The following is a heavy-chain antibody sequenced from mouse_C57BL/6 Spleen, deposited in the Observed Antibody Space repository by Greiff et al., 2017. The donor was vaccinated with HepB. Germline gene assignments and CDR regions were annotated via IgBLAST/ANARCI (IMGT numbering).Heavy chain of an antibody. CDR2: IDPSDSYT. Sequence: QVQLQQPGAELVRPGTSVKLSCKASGYNFTSYWMHWVKQRPGQGLEWIGVIDPSDSYTNYNQKFKGKATLTGDTSSSTAYMQLSSLTSEDSAVYYCARHYGSTYWYFDVWGTGTTVTVSS. CDR3: ARHYGSTYWYFDV. J-gene: IGHJ1*03. D-gene: IGHD1-1*01. V-gene: IGHV1-59*01. CDR1: GYNFTSYW.